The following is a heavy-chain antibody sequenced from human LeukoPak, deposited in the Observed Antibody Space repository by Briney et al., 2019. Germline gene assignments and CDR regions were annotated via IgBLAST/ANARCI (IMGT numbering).Heavy chain of an antibody. CDR2: ISAYNGNT. V-gene: IGHV1-18*01. CDR1: GYTFTSYG. CDR3: ARERSSRYYYYYGMDV. J-gene: IGHJ6*02. Sequence: GASVKVSCKASGYTFTSYGISWVRQAPGQGLEWMGWISAYNGNTNYAQKLQGRVTMTTDTSTSTAYMELRSLRSDDTAVYYCARERSSRYYYYYGMDVWGQGTTVTVSS. D-gene: IGHD6-13*01.